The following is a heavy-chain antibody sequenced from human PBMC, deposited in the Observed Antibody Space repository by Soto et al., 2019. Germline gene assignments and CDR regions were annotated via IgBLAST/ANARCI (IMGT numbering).Heavy chain of an antibody. CDR1: GVSIRSYY. J-gene: IGHJ4*02. CDR2: IYTSGST. Sequence: KPSETLSLTCTVSGVSIRSYYWSWIRQPAGKGLEWIGQIYTSGSTNYIPSLKSRLTMSVDTSKNQFSLKLSSVTAADTAVYYCARVTSGSFYSDYWGQGILVTVSS. D-gene: IGHD1-26*01. V-gene: IGHV4-4*07. CDR3: ARVTSGSFYSDY.